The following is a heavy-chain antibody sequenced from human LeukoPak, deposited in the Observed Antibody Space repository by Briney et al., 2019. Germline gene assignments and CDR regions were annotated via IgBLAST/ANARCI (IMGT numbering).Heavy chain of an antibody. Sequence: SETLSLTCAVYGGSFSGYYWSWIRQPPGKGLEWIGEINHSGSTNYNPSLKSRVTISVDTSKNQFSLKLSSVTAADTAVYYCAREDDFWSGYYAPGGWFDPWGQGTLVTVSS. CDR3: AREDDFWSGYYAPGGWFDP. D-gene: IGHD3-3*01. J-gene: IGHJ5*02. CDR1: GGSFSGYY. CDR2: INHSGST. V-gene: IGHV4-34*01.